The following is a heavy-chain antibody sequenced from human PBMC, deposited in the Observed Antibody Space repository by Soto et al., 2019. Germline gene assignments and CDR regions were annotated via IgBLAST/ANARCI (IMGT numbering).Heavy chain of an antibody. V-gene: IGHV3-23*01. CDR3: AKDSSCSGGSCFLFALGVEDYYYYMDV. CDR2: ISGSGGST. D-gene: IGHD2-15*01. CDR1: GFTFSSYA. J-gene: IGHJ6*03. Sequence: GGSLRLSCAASGFTFSSYAMSWVRQAPGRGLEWVSAISGSGGSTYYADSVKGRFTISEDNSKNTLYLQMNSLRAEDTAVYYCAKDSSCSGGSCFLFALGVEDYYYYMDVWGKGTTVTVSS.